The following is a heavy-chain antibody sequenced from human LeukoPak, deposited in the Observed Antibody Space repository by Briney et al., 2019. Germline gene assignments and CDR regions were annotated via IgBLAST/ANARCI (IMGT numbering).Heavy chain of an antibody. CDR3: AKARQPYSSSSGFDY. Sequence: PVGSLRLSGAASVVTFSTYAMSSVRQAPGNGLECGSAISCSGGSTHYADSVKGQFTISRDNSKNTLYLQMNSLRAEDTAVHYCAKARQPYSSSSGFDYWGQGTLVTVSS. J-gene: IGHJ4*02. CDR2: ISCSGGST. CDR1: VVTFSTYA. D-gene: IGHD6-6*01. V-gene: IGHV3-23*01.